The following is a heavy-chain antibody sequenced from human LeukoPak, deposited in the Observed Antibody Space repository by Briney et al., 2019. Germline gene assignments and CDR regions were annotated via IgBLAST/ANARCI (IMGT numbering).Heavy chain of an antibody. CDR2: ISGNNDHP. CDR1: GGTFSSYA. J-gene: IGHJ4*02. V-gene: IGHV1-18*01. D-gene: IGHD1-26*01. CDR3: ARDGTTTDDY. Sequence: VASVKVSCKASGGTFSSYAISWVRQAPGQGLEWMGWISGNNDHPNYGQKFQGRFTMTTDSSTSTAYMELRNLRSDDTAVYYCARDGTTTDDYWGQGTLVTVSS.